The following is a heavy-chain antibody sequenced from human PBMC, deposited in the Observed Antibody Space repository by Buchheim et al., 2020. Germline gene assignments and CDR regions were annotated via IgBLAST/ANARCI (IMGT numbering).Heavy chain of an antibody. CDR2: INHSGST. Sequence: QVQLQESGPGLLKPSETLSLTCAVFGESFSAYYWSWIRQPPGKGLEWIGEINHSGSTNYNPSLKSRVTISVDTSKNQFSLKLTSLTAADTAVYYCAAQSTLGRTVADYWGQGTL. V-gene: IGHV4-34*01. CDR1: GESFSAYY. J-gene: IGHJ4*02. CDR3: AAQSTLGRTVADY. D-gene: IGHD7-27*01.